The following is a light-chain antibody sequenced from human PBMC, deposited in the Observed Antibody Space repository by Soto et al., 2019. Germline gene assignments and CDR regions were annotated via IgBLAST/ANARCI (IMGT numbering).Light chain of an antibody. Sequence: EIVLTQSPGTLSLSPGERATLSCRASQSVSSSYLAWYQQKPGQAPRLLIYGASSRATGIPDRFSGSGSGTDFTLTISRLEPEDFAVYYFQQYWSSLPHTFGQGTKLEIK. CDR2: GAS. CDR3: QQYWSSLPHT. J-gene: IGKJ2*01. V-gene: IGKV3-20*01. CDR1: QSVSSSY.